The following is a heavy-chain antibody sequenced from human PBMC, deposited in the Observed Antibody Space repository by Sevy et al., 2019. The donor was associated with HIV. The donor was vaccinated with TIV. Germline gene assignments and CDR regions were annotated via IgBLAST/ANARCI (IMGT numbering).Heavy chain of an antibody. J-gene: IGHJ6*02. CDR1: GFTFSSYA. V-gene: IGHV3-23*01. D-gene: IGHD4-4*01. Sequence: GGSLRLSCAASGFTFSSYAMSWVRQAPGKGLESVSAISGSGGSTYYADSVKGRFTISRDNSKNTLYLQMNSLRAEDTAVYYCAKAGTTGYYYYGMDVWGQGTTVTVSS. CDR3: AKAGTTGYYYYGMDV. CDR2: ISGSGGST.